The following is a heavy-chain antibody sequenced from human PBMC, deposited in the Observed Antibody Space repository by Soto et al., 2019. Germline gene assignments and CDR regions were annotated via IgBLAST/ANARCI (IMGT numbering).Heavy chain of an antibody. V-gene: IGHV3-23*01. CDR1: GFTFKESA. D-gene: IGHD6-19*01. Sequence: QPGGFLRLSCAASGFTFKESAMNWVRQAPGKGLEWVASISDTGASTWYAESVRGRLSISRDNSKNTLYLQMNSLRGKDTVVYYCAKGRGSGWAWYFDNWGQGTLVTVSS. J-gene: IGHJ4*02. CDR3: AKGRGSGWAWYFDN. CDR2: ISDTGAST.